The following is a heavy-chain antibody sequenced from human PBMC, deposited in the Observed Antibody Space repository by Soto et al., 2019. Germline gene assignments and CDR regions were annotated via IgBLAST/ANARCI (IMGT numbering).Heavy chain of an antibody. CDR1: GYSISSSNW. Sequence: SETLSLTCAVSGYSISSSNWWGWIRQPPGKGLEWIGYIYYSGSTYYNPSLKSRVTMSVDTSKNQFSLKLSSVTAVDTAVYYCARRNDVFAFDIWGQGTMDTVSS. CDR2: IYYSGST. V-gene: IGHV4-28*01. CDR3: ARRNDVFAFDI. D-gene: IGHD1-1*01. J-gene: IGHJ3*02.